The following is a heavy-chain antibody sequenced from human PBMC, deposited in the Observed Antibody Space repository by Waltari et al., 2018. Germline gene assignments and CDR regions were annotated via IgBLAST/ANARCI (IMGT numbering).Heavy chain of an antibody. Sequence: KGLEWVAVISYDGSNKYYADSVKGRFTISRDNSKNTLYLQMNSLRAEDTAVYYCARERDQDTAMATSSFDIWGQGTMVTVSS. V-gene: IGHV3-30*01. CDR2: ISYDGSNK. CDR3: ARERDQDTAMATSSFDI. D-gene: IGHD5-18*01. J-gene: IGHJ3*02.